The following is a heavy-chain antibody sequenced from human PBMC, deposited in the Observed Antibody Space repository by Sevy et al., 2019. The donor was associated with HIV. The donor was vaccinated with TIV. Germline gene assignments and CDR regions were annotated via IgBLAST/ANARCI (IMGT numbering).Heavy chain of an antibody. J-gene: IGHJ4*02. CDR2: ISGSGGST. CDR3: ASTTGELAARRGGIYFDY. Sequence: GGSLRLSCAASGFTFSSYAMSWVRQAPGKGLEWVSAISGSGGSTYYADSVKGRCTSSRDNSKNTLDLQMNSLIAEDTAVYYCASTTGELAARRGGIYFDYWGQGTLVTVSS. CDR1: GFTFSSYA. V-gene: IGHV3-23*01. D-gene: IGHD6-6*01.